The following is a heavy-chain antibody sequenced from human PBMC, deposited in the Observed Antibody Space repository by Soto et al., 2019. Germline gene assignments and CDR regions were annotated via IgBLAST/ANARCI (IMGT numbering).Heavy chain of an antibody. CDR3: ARRRYCGADCYSQYYYGMDI. J-gene: IGHJ6*02. D-gene: IGHD2-21*02. CDR2: VIPVLGVT. V-gene: IGHV1-69*02. Sequence: QVQLVHSGAELTKTGSSVKVACRSGGDTFSSYTVSWVRQAPGQGLEWMGRVIPVLGVTNYARKFQGRVSITAEKSTSTAYLELRSLTSEDSGVYYCARRRYCGADCYSQYYYGMDIWGQGTTVTVSS. CDR1: GDTFSSYT.